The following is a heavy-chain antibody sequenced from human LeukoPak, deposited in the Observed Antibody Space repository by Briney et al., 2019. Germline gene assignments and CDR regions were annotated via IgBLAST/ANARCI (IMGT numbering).Heavy chain of an antibody. Sequence: GESLKISCKVSGYSFTSYWIGWVRQMPGKGLEWVGIMYPGDSDTRYSPSFQGQVTISADKSITTAYLQWSSLKASDTAMYYCASLDYHGSESGLYFHYWGQGTLVTVSS. D-gene: IGHD3-10*01. V-gene: IGHV5-51*01. J-gene: IGHJ4*02. CDR2: MYPGDSDT. CDR3: ASLDYHGSESGLYFHY. CDR1: GYSFTSYW.